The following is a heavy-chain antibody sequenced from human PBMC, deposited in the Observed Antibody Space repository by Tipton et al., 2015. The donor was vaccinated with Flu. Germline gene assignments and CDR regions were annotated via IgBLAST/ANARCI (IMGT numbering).Heavy chain of an antibody. J-gene: IGHJ4*02. Sequence: GSLRLSCEASGITFNKHAMQWVRQAPGMGLEYVSAITSTGGRTFYADSVKGRFTISRDNSNNMLYLQMSSLRAEDTAIYYCGRGRDGVFDYWGQGIVVTVSS. D-gene: IGHD2-8*01. CDR2: ITSTGGRT. V-gene: IGHV3-64*02. CDR3: GRGRDGVFDY. CDR1: GITFNKHA.